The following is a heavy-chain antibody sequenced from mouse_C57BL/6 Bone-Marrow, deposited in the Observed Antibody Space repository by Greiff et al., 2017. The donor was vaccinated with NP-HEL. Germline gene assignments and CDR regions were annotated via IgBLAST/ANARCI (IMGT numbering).Heavy chain of an antibody. V-gene: IGHV1-54*01. Sequence: QVQLKQSGAELVRPGTSVKVSCKASGYAFTNYLIEWVKQRPGQGLEWIGVINPGSGGTNYNEKFTGKATLTADKSSSTAYMQLSSLTSEDSAAFLCSSRPAGTYYFDYWGQGTTLTVSS. J-gene: IGHJ2*01. CDR2: INPGSGGT. CDR1: GYAFTNYL. CDR3: SSRPAGTYYFDY. D-gene: IGHD4-1*01.